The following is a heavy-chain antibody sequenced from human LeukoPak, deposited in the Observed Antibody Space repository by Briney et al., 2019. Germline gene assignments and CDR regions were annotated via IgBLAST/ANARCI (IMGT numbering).Heavy chain of an antibody. CDR3: ASGNSVDTAMVSTVYWYFDL. Sequence: ASVKVSCKASGYTFTGYYMHWVRQAPGQGLEWMGWINPNSGGTNYAQKFQGRVTMTRDTSISTAYMELSRLRSDDTAVYYCASGNSVDTAMVSTVYWYFDLWGRGTLVTVS. CDR1: GYTFTGYY. J-gene: IGHJ2*01. D-gene: IGHD5-18*01. CDR2: INPNSGGT. V-gene: IGHV1-2*02.